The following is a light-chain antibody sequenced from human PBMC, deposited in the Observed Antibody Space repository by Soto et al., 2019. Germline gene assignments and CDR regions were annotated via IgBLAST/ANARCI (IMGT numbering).Light chain of an antibody. CDR1: QSVSSN. CDR2: GAS. CDR3: QQRSSRPFT. V-gene: IGKV3-15*01. J-gene: IGKJ3*01. Sequence: EIVMTQSPATLSVSPGERATLSCRASQSVSSNLAWYQQKPGQAPRLLIYGASSRATGIPARFSGSGSGTEFTLTISSLQSEDFAVYYCQQRSSRPFTFGPGTKVDI.